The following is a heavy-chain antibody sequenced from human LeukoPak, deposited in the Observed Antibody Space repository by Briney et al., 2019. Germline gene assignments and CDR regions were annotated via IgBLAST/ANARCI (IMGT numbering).Heavy chain of an antibody. CDR3: ARVGPDYDSSGYQH. CDR1: GFTFSSYE. D-gene: IGHD3-22*01. V-gene: IGHV3-48*03. CDR2: ISSSGSTI. Sequence: GGSLRLSCAASGFTFSSYEMNWVRQAPGKGLEWVSYISSSGSTIYYADSVKGRFTISRDNAKNSLYLQMNSLRAEDTAVYYCARVGPDYDSSGYQHWGQGTLVTVSS. J-gene: IGHJ1*01.